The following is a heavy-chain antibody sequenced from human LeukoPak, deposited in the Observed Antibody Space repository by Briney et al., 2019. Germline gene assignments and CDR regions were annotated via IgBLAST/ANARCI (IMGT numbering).Heavy chain of an antibody. Sequence: VASVKVSCKVSGYTLTGYYMRWGRQTPGEGLEWMGWINPNSGGTNYAQKFQGRVTMTRDTSISTAYMGMSRLRTDDTAVYYCAIVLRQYQLLNGFDPWSEGTLVTV. J-gene: IGHJ5*02. CDR2: INPNSGGT. V-gene: IGHV1-2*02. CDR1: GYTLTGYY. CDR3: AIVLRQYQLLNGFDP. D-gene: IGHD2-2*01.